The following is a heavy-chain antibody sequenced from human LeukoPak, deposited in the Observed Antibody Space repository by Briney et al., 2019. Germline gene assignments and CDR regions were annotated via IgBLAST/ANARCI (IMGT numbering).Heavy chain of an antibody. V-gene: IGHV1-18*01. CDR1: GYTFTSYG. Sequence: ASVKVSCKASGYTFTSYGISWVRQAPGQGLEWMGWISAYNGNTNYAQKLQGRVTMTTDTSTSTAYMELRSLRSDDTAVYYCARAFVIWELGGSTGWFDPWGQGTLVTVSS. CDR3: ARAFVIWELGGSTGWFDP. CDR2: ISAYNGNT. J-gene: IGHJ5*02. D-gene: IGHD1-26*01.